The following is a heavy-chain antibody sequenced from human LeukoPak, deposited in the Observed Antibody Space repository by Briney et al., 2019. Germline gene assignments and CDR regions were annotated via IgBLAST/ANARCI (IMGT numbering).Heavy chain of an antibody. D-gene: IGHD3-22*01. Sequence: PSETLSLTCTVSGAHISNYYWTWVRQSAAQGLEWIGRLHASESTIYNPSLKSRVTMSIDTSKDQLSLTLTSVTAADSAVYYCATLSSGAAFDVWGQRTVVTISS. V-gene: IGHV4-4*07. CDR1: GAHISNYY. CDR3: ATLSSGAAFDV. CDR2: LHASEST. J-gene: IGHJ3*01.